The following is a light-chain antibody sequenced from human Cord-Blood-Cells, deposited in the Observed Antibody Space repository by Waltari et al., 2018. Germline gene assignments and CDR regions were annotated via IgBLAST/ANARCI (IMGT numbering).Light chain of an antibody. CDR3: QTWGTGIRV. J-gene: IGLJ3*02. CDR1: GSHSSYA. CDR2: LNSDGSH. Sequence: QLVLTQSPSASASLGASVKLTCTLRGSHSSYAVAWHPQQPEKGPRYLMKLNSDGSHSKGDGIPDRFSGSSSGAERYLTISSLQSEDEADYYCQTWGTGIRVFGGGTKLTVL. V-gene: IGLV4-69*01.